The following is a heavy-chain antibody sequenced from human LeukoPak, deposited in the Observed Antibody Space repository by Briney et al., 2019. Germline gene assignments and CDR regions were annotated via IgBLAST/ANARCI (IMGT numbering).Heavy chain of an antibody. CDR3: ARQLYYDFWSGYPPPFDY. CDR2: ISAYNGNT. CDR1: GCTFTSYG. D-gene: IGHD3-3*01. V-gene: IGHV1-18*01. J-gene: IGHJ4*02. Sequence: GASVKVSCKASGCTFTSYGISWVRQAPGQGLEWMGWISAYNGNTNYAQKLQGRVTMTTDTSTSTAYMELRSLRSDDTAVYYCARQLYYDFWSGYPPPFDYWGQGTLVTVSS.